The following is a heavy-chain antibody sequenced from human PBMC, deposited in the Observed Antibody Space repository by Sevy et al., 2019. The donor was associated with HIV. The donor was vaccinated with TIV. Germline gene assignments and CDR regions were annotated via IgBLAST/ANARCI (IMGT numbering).Heavy chain of an antibody. CDR3: ARKDDSVGSFDI. V-gene: IGHV6-1*01. Sequence: QSQTLSLTCAISGDSVSSNSAVWNWIRQSPSSGLEWLGRTYYRSKWYNDYTVSVKSRITINPDTSKNQFSLQLNSVTPEDTAMYYCARKDDSVGSFDIWGQGTMVTVSS. CDR2: TYYRSKWYN. J-gene: IGHJ3*02. D-gene: IGHD3-16*01. CDR1: GDSVSSNSAV.